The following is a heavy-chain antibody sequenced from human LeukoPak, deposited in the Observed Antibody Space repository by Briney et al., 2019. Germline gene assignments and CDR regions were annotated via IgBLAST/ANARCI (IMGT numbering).Heavy chain of an antibody. V-gene: IGHV3-74*01. CDR1: GFRFNSYC. D-gene: IGHD4-23*01. J-gene: IGHJ4*02. CDR2: ISSDGSKE. Sequence: GGSLRLSCAASGFRFNSYCMHWVRQAPGKGLVWVSVISSDGSKEHYADSVKGRFTISRDNAKNTLYLQKSSLSAEDTAMYYCVKREAGGGNSWVYFDYWGQGTPVRVSS. CDR3: VKREAGGGNSWVYFDY.